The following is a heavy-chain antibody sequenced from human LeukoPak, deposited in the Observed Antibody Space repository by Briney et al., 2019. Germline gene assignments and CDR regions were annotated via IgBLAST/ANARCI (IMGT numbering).Heavy chain of an antibody. J-gene: IGHJ5*02. CDR2: ISSSGSNI. V-gene: IGHV3-48*04. CDR3: ARTAFDWSQVGGNWFDP. D-gene: IGHD3-9*01. Sequence: SGGSLRLSCAASGFTFSSYSLNWVRQAPGKGLEWISYISSSGSNIAYADSVEGRFTISRDNGKNSLYLQMNSLRAEDTAVYYCARTAFDWSQVGGNWFDPWGQGTLVTVSS. CDR1: GFTFSSYS.